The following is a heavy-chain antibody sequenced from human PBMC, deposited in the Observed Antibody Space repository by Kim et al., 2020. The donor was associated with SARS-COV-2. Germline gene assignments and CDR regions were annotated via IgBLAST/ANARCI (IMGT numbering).Heavy chain of an antibody. J-gene: IGHJ4*02. Sequence: GNGNTIYSQKIQGRVTVTTDTAESTAYMELSFLRSEDSAVYYCLGGFYFDYWGQGTLVTVSS. CDR2: GNGNT. D-gene: IGHD3-16*01. CDR3: LGGFYFDY. V-gene: IGHV1-3*01.